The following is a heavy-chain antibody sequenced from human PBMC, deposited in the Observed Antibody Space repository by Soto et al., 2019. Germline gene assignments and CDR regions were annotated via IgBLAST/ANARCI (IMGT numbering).Heavy chain of an antibody. CDR1: GGSISSYY. J-gene: IGHJ4*02. CDR2: IYYSGST. Sequence: SETLSLTCTVSGGSISSYYWSWIRQPPGKGLEWIGYIYYSGSTNYNPSLKSRVTISVDTSKNQFSLKLSSVTAADTAVYYCASSKVDFWSGYSHYYFDYWGQGTLVTVSS. D-gene: IGHD3-3*01. CDR3: ASSKVDFWSGYSHYYFDY. V-gene: IGHV4-59*08.